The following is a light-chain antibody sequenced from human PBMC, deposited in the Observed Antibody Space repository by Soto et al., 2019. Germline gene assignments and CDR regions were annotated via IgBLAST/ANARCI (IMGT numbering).Light chain of an antibody. CDR1: QSISTY. V-gene: IGKV1-39*01. Sequence: DIQMTQSPSSLSASVGDRVTISCRASQSISTYLNWYQQKPGTAPRLLIYRASSVKSGVPPRFSGSGSGTDFTLTISRLEPEDFAVYYCQQYGSSGTFGQGTKVDIK. J-gene: IGKJ1*01. CDR2: RAS. CDR3: QQYGSSGT.